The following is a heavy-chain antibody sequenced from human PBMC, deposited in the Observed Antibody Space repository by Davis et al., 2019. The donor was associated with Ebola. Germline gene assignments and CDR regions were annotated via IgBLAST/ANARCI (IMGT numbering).Heavy chain of an antibody. CDR2: ISYDGSNK. J-gene: IGHJ6*02. CDR1: GFTFSTYA. D-gene: IGHD3-10*01. V-gene: IGHV3-30-3*01. CDR3: ARERSQWFGELIYYYYGMDV. Sequence: GESLKISCAASGFTFSTYAMHWVRQAPGKGLEWVAVISYDGSNKYYADSVKGRFTIPRDNSKNTLYLQMNSLRAEDTAVYYCARERSQWFGELIYYYYGMDVWGQGTTVTVSS.